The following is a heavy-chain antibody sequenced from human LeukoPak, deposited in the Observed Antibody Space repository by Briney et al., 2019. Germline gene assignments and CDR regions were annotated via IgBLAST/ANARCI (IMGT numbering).Heavy chain of an antibody. V-gene: IGHV3-23*01. D-gene: IGHD3-16*02. CDR3: ASGVYDYVWGSYRYSPRDAFDI. CDR2: ISGSGGST. J-gene: IGHJ3*02. Sequence: GGSLRLSCAASGFTFSSYAMSWVRQAPGKGLEWVSAISGSGGSTYYADSVKGRFTISRDNAKNSLYLQMNSLRAEDTALYYCASGVYDYVWGSYRYSPRDAFDIWGQGTMVTVSS. CDR1: GFTFSSYA.